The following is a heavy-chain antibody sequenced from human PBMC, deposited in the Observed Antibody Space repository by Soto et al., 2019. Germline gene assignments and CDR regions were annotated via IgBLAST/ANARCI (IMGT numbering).Heavy chain of an antibody. CDR3: AREFGYYDSSGVTFDY. J-gene: IGHJ4*02. CDR1: GFTFSSYA. CDR2: ISYDGSNK. D-gene: IGHD3-22*01. Sequence: GGSLRLSCAASGFTFSSYAMHWVRQAPGKGLEWVAVISYDGSNKCYADSVKGRFTISRDNSKNTLYLQMNSLRAEDTAVYYCAREFGYYDSSGVTFDYWGQGTLVTVSS. V-gene: IGHV3-30-3*01.